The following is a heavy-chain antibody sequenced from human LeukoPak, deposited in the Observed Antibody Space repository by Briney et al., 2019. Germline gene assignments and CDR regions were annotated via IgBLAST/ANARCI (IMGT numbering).Heavy chain of an antibody. CDR3: ARRPPTGAALDY. CDR2: IRGSGGST. V-gene: IGHV3-23*01. Sequence: GGSLRLSCAASGFTFSSYAMSWVRQAPGKGLEWVSAIRGSGGSTYYADSVKGRFTISRDNANNSLFLQMNSLRVEDTAVYYCARRPPTGAALDYWGQGTLVTVSS. CDR1: GFTFSSYA. D-gene: IGHD6-6*01. J-gene: IGHJ4*02.